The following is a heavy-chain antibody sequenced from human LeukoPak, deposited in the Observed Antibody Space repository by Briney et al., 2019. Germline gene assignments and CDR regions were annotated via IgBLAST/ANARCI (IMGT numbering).Heavy chain of an antibody. D-gene: IGHD1-7*01. CDR3: ARDHLELLDY. Sequence: SETLSLTCAVYGGSFSGYYWSWIRQPPGKGLEWIGEINHSGSTNYNPSLKSRVTISVDTSKIQFSLKLSSVTAADTAVYYCARDHLELLDYWGQGTLVTVSS. CDR1: GGSFSGYY. CDR2: INHSGST. J-gene: IGHJ4*02. V-gene: IGHV4-34*01.